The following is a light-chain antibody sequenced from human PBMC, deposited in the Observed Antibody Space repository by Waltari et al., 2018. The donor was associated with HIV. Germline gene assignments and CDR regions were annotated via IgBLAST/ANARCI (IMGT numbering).Light chain of an antibody. CDR1: SSDVGSYNY. CDR2: DVS. Sequence: QSALTQPRSLSGSPGQSVTISCTGTSSDVGSYNYVSWYQHHPGKAPNLLLYDVSERPSVVPDRFSGSKSGDTASLTISGLQAEDEADYYCCSYAGTYTFVVFGGGTKLTVL. CDR3: CSYAGTYTFVV. V-gene: IGLV2-11*01. J-gene: IGLJ2*01.